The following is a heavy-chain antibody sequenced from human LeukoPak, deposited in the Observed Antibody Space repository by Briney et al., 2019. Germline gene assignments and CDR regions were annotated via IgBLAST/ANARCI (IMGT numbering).Heavy chain of an antibody. D-gene: IGHD3-22*01. J-gene: IGHJ4*02. V-gene: IGHV3-33*06. CDR2: IWYDGSNK. CDR1: GFTFSSYG. Sequence: GGSLRLSCAASGFTFSSYGMHWVRQAPGKGLEWVAVIWYDGSNKYYADSVKGRFTISRDNSKNTLYLQMNSLRAEDTAVYYCAKLSYYDSSGYSDYWGQGTLVTVSS. CDR3: AKLSYYDSSGYSDY.